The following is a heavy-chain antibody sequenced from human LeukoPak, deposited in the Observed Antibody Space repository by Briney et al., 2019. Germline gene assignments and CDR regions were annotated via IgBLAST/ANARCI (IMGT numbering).Heavy chain of an antibody. CDR2: IGLASGVT. J-gene: IGHJ4*02. CDR3: ASGSIAAAYFDY. V-gene: IGHV3-48*04. D-gene: IGHD6-13*01. Sequence: GGSLRLSCAASGFIFSSYSMNWVRQAPGRGLEWISYIGLASGVTSYADSVKGRFTISRDNAKNSLYLQMNSLRAEDMAVYYCASGSIAAAYFDYWGQGTLVTVSS. CDR1: GFIFSSYS.